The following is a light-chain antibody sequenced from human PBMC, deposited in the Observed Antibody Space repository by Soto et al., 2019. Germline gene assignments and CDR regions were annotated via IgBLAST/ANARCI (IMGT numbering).Light chain of an antibody. Sequence: DIQMTQSPSSVSASVGDRVTISCRASQGIRSWLGWYQQKPGKPPKVLIYAASNLQSGVPPRFSGSGTGTDFNLTIRSLQPEDFATYYCQQANSLLSAFGQRTRLEI. CDR2: AAS. J-gene: IGKJ5*01. CDR1: QGIRSW. V-gene: IGKV1-12*01. CDR3: QQANSLLSA.